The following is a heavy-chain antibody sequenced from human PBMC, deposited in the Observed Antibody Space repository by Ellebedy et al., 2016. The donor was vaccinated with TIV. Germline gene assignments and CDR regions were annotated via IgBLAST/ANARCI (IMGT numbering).Heavy chain of an antibody. J-gene: IGHJ6*02. CDR1: GFSFSRYW. V-gene: IGHV3-7*02. D-gene: IGHD6-19*01. Sequence: PGGSLRLSCAASGFSFSRYWMTRVRQAPGKGLEWVANIKYDGSEKYYGDSVKGRFTISRDNAKNPLYLQMNSLRAEDTAVYYCAKQQWLAATYYYYGMDVWGQGTTVTVSS. CDR2: IKYDGSEK. CDR3: AKQQWLAATYYYYGMDV.